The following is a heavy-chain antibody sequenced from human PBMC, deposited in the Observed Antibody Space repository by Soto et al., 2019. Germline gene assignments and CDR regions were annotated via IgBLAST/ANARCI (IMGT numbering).Heavy chain of an antibody. D-gene: IGHD2-15*01. J-gene: IGHJ4*02. V-gene: IGHV1-3*01. Sequence: ASVKVSCKASGYTFTSYAMHWVRQAPGQRLEWMGWISAYNGTANYAQKLQGRVTMTADTSTSTAYMELSSLRSEDTAVYYCARDLGGWPDYWGQGTLVTVSS. CDR1: GYTFTSYA. CDR3: ARDLGGWPDY. CDR2: ISAYNGTA.